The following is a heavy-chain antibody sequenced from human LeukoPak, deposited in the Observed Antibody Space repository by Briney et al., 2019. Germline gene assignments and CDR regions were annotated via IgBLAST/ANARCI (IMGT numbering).Heavy chain of an antibody. CDR1: GGSISSYY. Sequence: SETLSLTCTVSGGSISSYYWSWIRQPPGKGLEWIGYIYYSGSTNYNPSLKSRVTISVDTSKNQFSLELSSVTAADTAVYYCASRSAANWYFDLWGRGTLVTVSS. J-gene: IGHJ2*01. V-gene: IGHV4-59*12. CDR2: IYYSGST. CDR3: ASRSAANWYFDL. D-gene: IGHD2-2*01.